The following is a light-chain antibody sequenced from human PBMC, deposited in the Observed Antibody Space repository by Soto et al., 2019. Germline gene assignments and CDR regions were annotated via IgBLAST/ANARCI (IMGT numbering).Light chain of an antibody. CDR1: QSINNN. CDR3: RQYNNWPLT. J-gene: IGKJ4*01. CDR2: HAS. V-gene: IGKV3-15*01. Sequence: EIVMMQSPATLSVSPAERVTLSCRASQSINNNLAWYQQKPGQAPRLLMYHASTRATGIPARFSGSGSGTEFTLTISGLQSEDFAVYYCRQYNNWPLTFGGGTRVEIK.